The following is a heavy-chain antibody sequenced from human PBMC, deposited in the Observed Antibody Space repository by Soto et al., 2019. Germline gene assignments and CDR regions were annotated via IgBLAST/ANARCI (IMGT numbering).Heavy chain of an antibody. CDR1: GGTFSSYA. D-gene: IGHD6-6*01. CDR3: ARSGSSIAARHYWFDP. V-gene: IGHV1-69*01. Sequence: QVQLVQSGAEVKKPGSSVKVSCKASGGTFSSYAISWVRQAPGQGLEWMGGIIPIFGTANYAQKFQGRVTITADESTSSAYMELSSLRSEDTAVYYCARSGSSIAARHYWFDPWGQGTLVTVSS. CDR2: IIPIFGTA. J-gene: IGHJ5*02.